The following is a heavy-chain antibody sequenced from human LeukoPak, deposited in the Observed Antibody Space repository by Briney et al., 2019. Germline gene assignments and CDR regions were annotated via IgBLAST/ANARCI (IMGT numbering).Heavy chain of an antibody. D-gene: IGHD2-2*01. V-gene: IGHV3-48*03. J-gene: IGHJ4*02. CDR2: ISSSGSTI. Sequence: PGGSLRLSCAASGFTFSSYEMNWVRQAPGKGLEWVSYISSSGSTIYYADSVKGRFTISRDNAKNSLYLQMNSLRAEDTAVYYCARFVVVPAVDFDCWGQGTLITVSS. CDR1: GFTFSSYE. CDR3: ARFVVVPAVDFDC.